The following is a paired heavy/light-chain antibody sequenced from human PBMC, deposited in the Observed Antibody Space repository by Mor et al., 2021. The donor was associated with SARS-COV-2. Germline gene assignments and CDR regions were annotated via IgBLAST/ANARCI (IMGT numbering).Heavy chain of an antibody. D-gene: IGHD3-10*01. V-gene: IGHV3-23*01. CDR1: GFTFSNYA. J-gene: IGHJ4*02. Sequence: EVQLLESGGGLVQPGGSLRLSCAASGFTFSNYAMSWVRQAPGKGLEWVSSITGSGGSTYDADSVKGRFTISRDNSKNTLYLQMNSLRAEDTAVYYCAKKMVRGVELAFDSWGQGSLVTVSS. CDR2: ITGSGGST. CDR3: AKKMVRGVELAFDS.
Light chain of an antibody. CDR2: GAS. CDR3: QQYYNWPRT. J-gene: IGKJ1*01. CDR1: QSVSSN. Sequence: EIVMTQSPATLSVSPGERATLSCRASQSVSSNLAWYQQKPGQAPRLLIYGASTRATGIPARFSVSGSGTEFTLTISSLQSEDFAVYYCQQYYNWPRTFGQGTKVEIK. V-gene: IGKV3-15*01.